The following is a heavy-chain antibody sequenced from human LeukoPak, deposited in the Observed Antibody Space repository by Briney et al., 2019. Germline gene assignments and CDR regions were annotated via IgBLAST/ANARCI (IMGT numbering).Heavy chain of an antibody. CDR2: ISGSGGST. D-gene: IGHD4-17*01. J-gene: IGHJ4*02. Sequence: GVSMRLSCAASGFTFSSYAMSWVRQAPGKGLEWVSAISGSGGSTYYADSVKGRFTISRDNAKNTLYLQMNSLRAEDTAVYYCAKHVTVATPPFDYWGQGTLVTVSS. CDR1: GFTFSSYA. V-gene: IGHV3-23*01. CDR3: AKHVTVATPPFDY.